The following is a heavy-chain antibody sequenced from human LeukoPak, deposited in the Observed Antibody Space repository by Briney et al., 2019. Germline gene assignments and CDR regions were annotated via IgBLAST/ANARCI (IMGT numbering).Heavy chain of an antibody. V-gene: IGHV3-23*01. J-gene: IGHJ6*03. D-gene: IGHD3-16*01. Sequence: GGSLRLSCAASGFTFSSYAMSWVRQAPGKGLEWVSTISTNGVATYYADSVKGRFTISRDNSKNTLYLQMNSLRADDTAVYYCAKSLRGTRSYYYYYMDVWGKGTTVTVPS. CDR3: AKSLRGTRSYYYYYMDV. CDR2: ISTNGVAT. CDR1: GFTFSSYA.